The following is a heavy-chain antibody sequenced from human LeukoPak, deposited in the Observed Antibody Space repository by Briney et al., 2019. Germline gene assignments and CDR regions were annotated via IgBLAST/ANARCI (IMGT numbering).Heavy chain of an antibody. Sequence: SETLSLTCTVSGGSLSSGAYYWSWIRQSPGMGLEWIGYIYYSGSTYSNPPLKSPVTISVDPYRNQFSLKLNSVTAADTAVYYCARVVGYSALSIDHWGQGTLVTVSS. CDR1: GGSLSSGAYY. CDR2: IYYSGST. D-gene: IGHD5-12*01. CDR3: ARVVGYSALSIDH. J-gene: IGHJ4*02. V-gene: IGHV4-30-4*02.